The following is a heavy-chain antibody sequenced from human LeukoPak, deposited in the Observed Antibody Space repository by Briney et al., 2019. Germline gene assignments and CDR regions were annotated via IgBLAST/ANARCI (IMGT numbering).Heavy chain of an antibody. D-gene: IGHD2-21*02. J-gene: IGHJ4*02. CDR3: AKVVDCPSDCLFFHS. CDR1: GFTFSNYA. Sequence: PTGGSLRLSCAASGFTFSNYAIHWVRQAPGKGLEWVAFIRYDGSNKYYADSVKGRFTISRDNSRNSVFLQMNSLRPEDTALYHCAKVVDCPSDCLFFHSWGQGTLVTVSS. CDR2: IRYDGSNK. V-gene: IGHV3-30*02.